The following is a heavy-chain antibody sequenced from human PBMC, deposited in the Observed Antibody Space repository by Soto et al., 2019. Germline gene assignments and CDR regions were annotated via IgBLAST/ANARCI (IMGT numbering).Heavy chain of an antibody. V-gene: IGHV1-69*08. CDR3: ARDGGDCSGGSCYSGLFDY. CDR2: IIPILRIA. CDR1: GGTFSSYT. Sequence: QVQLVQSGAEVKKPGSSVKVSCKASGGTFSSYTISWVRQAPGQGLEWMGRIIPILRIANYAQKFQGRVTITADKSTSTACMELSSLRSEDTAVYYCARDGGDCSGGSCYSGLFDYWGQGTLVTVSS. J-gene: IGHJ4*02. D-gene: IGHD2-15*01.